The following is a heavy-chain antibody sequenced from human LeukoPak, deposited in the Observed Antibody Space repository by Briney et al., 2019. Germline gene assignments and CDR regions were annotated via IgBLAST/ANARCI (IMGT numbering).Heavy chain of an antibody. CDR1: GFTFSSYA. CDR2: ISGSGGST. CDR3: AKVGDYVWGSYRPFDY. Sequence: PGGSLRLSCAASGFTFSSYAMSWVRQAPGKGLEWVSAISGSGGSTYYADSVKGRFTISRDNSKNTLYLQMNSLRAEDTAVYYCAKVGDYVWGSYRPFDYWGQGTLVTVSS. V-gene: IGHV3-23*01. J-gene: IGHJ4*02. D-gene: IGHD3-16*02.